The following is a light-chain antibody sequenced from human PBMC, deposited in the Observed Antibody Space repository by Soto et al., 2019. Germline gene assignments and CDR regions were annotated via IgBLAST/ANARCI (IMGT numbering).Light chain of an antibody. J-gene: IGKJ1*01. CDR3: QQHDSWPRT. CDR1: QSVSSSY. V-gene: IGKV3-20*01. Sequence: EIVLTLSLGTLSLSPGERATLSCRASQSVSSSYLAWYQQKPGQAPRLLIYGASSRATGIPDRFSGSGSGTEFTLTISSLQSEDFAVYYCQQHDSWPRTFGQGTKVDIK. CDR2: GAS.